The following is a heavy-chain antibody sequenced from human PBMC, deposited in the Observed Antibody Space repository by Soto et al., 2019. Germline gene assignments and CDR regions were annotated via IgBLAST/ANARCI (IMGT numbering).Heavy chain of an antibody. CDR2: IIPIFGTP. V-gene: IGHV1-69*06. Sequence: QVQLVQSGAEVKKPGSSVKVSCKASGGTFSSYAIDWVRQAPGQGLEWMGGIIPIFGTPNYAQKFQGRVTITADKSTSTAYMEVRSLRSDDTAVYYCARGWETVGATTPFAYWGQGPLVTVSS. CDR3: ARGWETVGATTPFAY. J-gene: IGHJ4*02. CDR1: GGTFSSYA. D-gene: IGHD1-26*01.